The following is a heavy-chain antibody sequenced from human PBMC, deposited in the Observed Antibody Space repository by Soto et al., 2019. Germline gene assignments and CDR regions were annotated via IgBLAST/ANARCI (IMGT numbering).Heavy chain of an antibody. CDR1: GGTFSSYA. V-gene: IGHV1-69*01. J-gene: IGHJ4*02. Sequence: QVQLVQSGAEVQKPGSSVKVSCKASGGTFSSYAISWVRQAPGQGLEWMGGIIPIFGTANYAQKFQGRVTITADESTSTAYMELSSLRSEDTAVYYCARDPLKGAVAGPFDYWGQGTLVTVSS. CDR2: IIPIFGTA. D-gene: IGHD6-19*01. CDR3: ARDPLKGAVAGPFDY.